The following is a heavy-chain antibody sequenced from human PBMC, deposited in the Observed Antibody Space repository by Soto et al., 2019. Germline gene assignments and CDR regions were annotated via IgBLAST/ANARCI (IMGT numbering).Heavy chain of an antibody. Sequence: QVQLQESGPGLVKPSQTLSLTCTVSGASVNSGSYFWTWIHQDPGKGLEWIGYSHYSGSAFYNPSLKSRVSISVDTSKNQFSLKLSSVTAADTAVYYCARVDTAMVNYFDYWGQGALVIVSS. CDR3: ARVDTAMVNYFDY. D-gene: IGHD5-18*01. V-gene: IGHV4-31*03. CDR1: GASVNSGSYF. J-gene: IGHJ4*02. CDR2: SHYSGSA.